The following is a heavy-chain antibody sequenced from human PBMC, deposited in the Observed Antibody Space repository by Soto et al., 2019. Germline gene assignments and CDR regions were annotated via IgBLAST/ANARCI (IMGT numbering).Heavy chain of an antibody. J-gene: IGHJ5*02. CDR1: GYTLNEVA. CDR2: FEPDEAET. CDR3: PTYHGDYNFDH. D-gene: IGHD4-17*01. Sequence: QVQLVQSGAEVKKPGASVKVSYKVSGYTLNEVAMHWVRQAPGKGLEWLGGFEPDEAETIYAQHFQGRVTMTEDTSTDTVYMELSSLRSEDTALYFCPTYHGDYNFDHWGQGTRVTVSS. V-gene: IGHV1-24*01.